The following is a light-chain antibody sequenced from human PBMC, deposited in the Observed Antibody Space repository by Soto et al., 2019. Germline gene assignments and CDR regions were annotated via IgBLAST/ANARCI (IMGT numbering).Light chain of an antibody. J-gene: IGKJ2*01. V-gene: IGKV3-20*01. CDR2: DAS. CDR1: ESVTSNK. CDR3: QQYAGSPYT. Sequence: EIVLTQSPGTLSLSPGERATLFCRASESVTSNKLAWYQHKIGQAPRLLLYDASRRATGIPDRFTGSGSGTDFTLTISRLAPEDFAVYFCQQYAGSPYTFGQGTKLE.